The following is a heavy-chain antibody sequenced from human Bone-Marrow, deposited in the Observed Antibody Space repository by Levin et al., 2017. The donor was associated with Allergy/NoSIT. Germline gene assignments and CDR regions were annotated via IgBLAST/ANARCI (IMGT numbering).Heavy chain of an antibody. CDR1: GGSLSDYH. D-gene: IGHD4-11*01. J-gene: IGHJ3*01. V-gene: IGHV4-34*01. CDR2: INQSGGT. Sequence: SETLSLTCAVYGGSLSDYHWTWVRQAPGKGLEWIGDINQSGGTNYNPSLRTRVILSVDTSKNQVPLKLRSVTAADTAVYFCARPPYSVGFDVWGQGTMVTVSS. CDR3: ARPPYSVGFDV.